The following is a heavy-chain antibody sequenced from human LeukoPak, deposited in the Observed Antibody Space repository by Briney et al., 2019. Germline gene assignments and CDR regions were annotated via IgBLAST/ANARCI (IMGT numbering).Heavy chain of an antibody. CDR3: ATIAVAGHFDY. CDR2: IYYSGST. D-gene: IGHD6-19*01. CDR1: GGSISSSTYY. Sequence: SETLSLTCTVSGGSISSSTYYWGWIRQPPGKGLECIGSIYYSGSTYYNPSLKSRVTISLDTSKNQFSLKLSSVTAADTAVYYCATIAVAGHFDYWGQGTLVTVSS. V-gene: IGHV4-39*07. J-gene: IGHJ4*02.